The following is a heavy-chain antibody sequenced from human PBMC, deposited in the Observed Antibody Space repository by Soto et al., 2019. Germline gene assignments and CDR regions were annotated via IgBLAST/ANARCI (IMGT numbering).Heavy chain of an antibody. CDR1: GFTFRNHG. CDR2: IWYDGSDE. J-gene: IGHJ4*02. CDR3: ARDIASRRFDY. V-gene: IGHV3-33*08. D-gene: IGHD6-6*01. Sequence: PGGSLRLSCAASGFTFRNHGMHWVRQAPGKGLEWVAVIWYDGSDEYYGDSVKGRFTISRDNSKNTLFLQMNSLRVEDTAMYFCARDIASRRFDYLGQGTLVTVSS.